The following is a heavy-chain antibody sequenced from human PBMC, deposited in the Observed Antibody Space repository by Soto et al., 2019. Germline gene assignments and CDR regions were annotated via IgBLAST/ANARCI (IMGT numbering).Heavy chain of an antibody. Sequence: SETLSLTCTVSGCSISSSSYFWGWIRQPPGKGLEWIGSMYYSGTTYYNPSLKSRVTISVDTSKNQFSLKLSSVTAADTAVYNCARRRMVRGVIDSNWFDPWGQGTLVTVSS. D-gene: IGHD3-10*01. CDR1: GCSISSSSYF. CDR3: ARRRMVRGVIDSNWFDP. J-gene: IGHJ5*02. V-gene: IGHV4-39*01. CDR2: MYYSGTT.